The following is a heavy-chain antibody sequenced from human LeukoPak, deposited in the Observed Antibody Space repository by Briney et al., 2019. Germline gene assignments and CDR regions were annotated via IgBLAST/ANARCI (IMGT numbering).Heavy chain of an antibody. Sequence: SETLSLTCTVSGGSISSGDYYWSWIRQPPGKGLEWIGYIYYSGSTYYNPSLKSRVTISVDTSKNQFSLKLSSVTAADTAVYYCARGVIVAATGYWGQGTLVTVSS. D-gene: IGHD3-16*02. CDR3: ARGVIVAATGY. J-gene: IGHJ4*02. CDR2: IYYSGST. V-gene: IGHV4-30-4*08. CDR1: GGSISSGDYY.